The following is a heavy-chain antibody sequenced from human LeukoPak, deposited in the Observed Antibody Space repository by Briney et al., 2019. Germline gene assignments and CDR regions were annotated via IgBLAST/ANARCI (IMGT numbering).Heavy chain of an antibody. Sequence: ASVKVSCKSSGYTFTNNDIHWVRQATGQGLEWMRIINPSDGGATYAQKFQGRVTMTRDTPTSTLYMEVSSLRSEDTAVYYCARKAPHDSSGWYFDLWGRGTLVTVSS. CDR3: ARKAPHDSSGWYFDL. D-gene: IGHD3-22*01. V-gene: IGHV1-46*01. CDR2: INPSDGGA. J-gene: IGHJ2*01. CDR1: GYTFTNND.